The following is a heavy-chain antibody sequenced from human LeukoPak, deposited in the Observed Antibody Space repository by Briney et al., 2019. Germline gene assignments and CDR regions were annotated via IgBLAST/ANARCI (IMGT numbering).Heavy chain of an antibody. CDR1: GFTFSLFT. D-gene: IGHD6-13*01. Sequence: GGSLRLSCAASGFTFSLFTMNWVRQAPGKALEWVSAISGSGTYIYYADSVRGRFTISRDNSKNTLYLQMNSLRAEDTAVYYCAKGIAAAGTSAHFDYWGQGTLVTVSS. CDR3: AKGIAAAGTSAHFDY. J-gene: IGHJ4*02. CDR2: ISGSGTYI. V-gene: IGHV3-21*04.